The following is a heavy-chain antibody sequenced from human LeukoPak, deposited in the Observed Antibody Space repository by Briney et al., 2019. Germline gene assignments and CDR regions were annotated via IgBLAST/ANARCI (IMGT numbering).Heavy chain of an antibody. V-gene: IGHV4-59*01. CDR1: GGSISTYY. CDR2: IYHSGST. CDR3: ARGGAARLHFQN. J-gene: IGHJ1*01. D-gene: IGHD6-6*01. Sequence: SETLSLTCTVSGGSISTYYWNWIRQPPGKGLEWIGYIYHSGSTNYNPSHQSRVTISVDTSKNQFSLNLNSVTAADTAVYYCARGGAARLHFQNWGQGTLVTVSS.